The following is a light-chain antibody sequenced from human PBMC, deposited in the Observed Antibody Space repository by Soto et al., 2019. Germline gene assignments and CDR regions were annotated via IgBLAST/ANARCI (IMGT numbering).Light chain of an antibody. Sequence: IQMTQSPSSLSASVGDRVTITCRASQSISSYLNWYQQKPGRAPKLLIYDASSLQGGVPSRFSGSGSGTDFTLTISSLQPEDFATYYCLQDYDYLWTFGQGTKVDI. V-gene: IGKV1-6*01. CDR1: QSISSY. CDR2: DAS. J-gene: IGKJ1*01. CDR3: LQDYDYLWT.